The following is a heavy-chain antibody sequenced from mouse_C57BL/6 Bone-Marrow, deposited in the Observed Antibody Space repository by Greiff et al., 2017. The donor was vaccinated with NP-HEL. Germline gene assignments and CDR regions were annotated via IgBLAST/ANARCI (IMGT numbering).Heavy chain of an antibody. Sequence: QVQLQQSGAELVKPGASVKISCKASGYAFSSYWMNWVKQRPGKGLEWIGQIYPGDGDTNYNGKFKGKATLTADKSSSTAYMQLISLTSEDSAVDFCAREGDYGSSHYFDYWGQGTTLTVSS. V-gene: IGHV1-80*01. J-gene: IGHJ2*01. D-gene: IGHD1-1*01. CDR2: IYPGDGDT. CDR1: GYAFSSYW. CDR3: AREGDYGSSHYFDY.